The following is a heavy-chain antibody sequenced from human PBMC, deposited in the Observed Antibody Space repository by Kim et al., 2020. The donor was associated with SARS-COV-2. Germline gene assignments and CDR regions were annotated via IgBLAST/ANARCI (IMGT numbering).Heavy chain of an antibody. J-gene: IGHJ4*02. V-gene: IGHV3-73*01. CDR3: TSLITA. CDR1: GFTFSGSP. Sequence: GGSLRLSCAASGFTFSGSPIHWVRQAAGKGLEWVGRVGHKAHNYATTYGASVKGRFTISRDDSKNTAYLQMNSLKTEDTAVYYCTSLITAWGQRTLVTVSS. CDR2: VGHKAHNYAT. D-gene: IGHD6-25*01.